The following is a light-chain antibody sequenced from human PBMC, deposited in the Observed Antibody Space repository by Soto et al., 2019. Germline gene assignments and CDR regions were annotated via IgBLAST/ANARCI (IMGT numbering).Light chain of an antibody. CDR2: SAS. CDR3: QQYKTFPWT. J-gene: IGKJ1*01. Sequence: DIQVTQSPSSLSASVGDSVTITCRASEAVGNYISWFQQKPGKAPETLIFSASSLQYGVTRKFSGAGSGTDFTLTITSLQPEDFATYYCQQYKTFPWTFGQGTKV. CDR1: EAVGNY. V-gene: IGKV1-16*02.